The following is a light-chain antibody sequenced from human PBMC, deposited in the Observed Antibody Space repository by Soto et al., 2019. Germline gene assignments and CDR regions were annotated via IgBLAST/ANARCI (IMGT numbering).Light chain of an antibody. CDR1: QSVSNN. V-gene: IGKV3-15*01. CDR2: GAS. Sequence: EIVMTQSPATLSVSPGERATLSCRASQSVSNNLAWYQQKPGQAPRLLIYGASTTATGIPARFSGSGSRTEFTLTISSLQSEDFAVYYCQQYNNWPPWTFGQGTKVEIK. J-gene: IGKJ1*01. CDR3: QQYNNWPPWT.